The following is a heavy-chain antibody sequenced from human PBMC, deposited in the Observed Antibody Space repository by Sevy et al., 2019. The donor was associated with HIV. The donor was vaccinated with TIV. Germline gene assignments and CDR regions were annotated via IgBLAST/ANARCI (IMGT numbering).Heavy chain of an antibody. CDR2: IFDSGDT. D-gene: IGHD6-19*01. V-gene: IGHV4-39*01. Sequence: SETLSLTCTVSGDSINSSAYYWGWIRQSPGKGLEWIGSIFDSGDTYYSSSLKSRITISVDTSNNLFSLRLSSVTAADTAVYYCARLSSGWYAGLFHFDYWGQGTLVTVSS. J-gene: IGHJ4*02. CDR3: ARLSSGWYAGLFHFDY. CDR1: GDSINSSAYY.